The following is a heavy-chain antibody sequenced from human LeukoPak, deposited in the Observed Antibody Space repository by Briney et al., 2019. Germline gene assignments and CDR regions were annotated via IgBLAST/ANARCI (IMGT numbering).Heavy chain of an antibody. V-gene: IGHV3-9*03. Sequence: GGSLRLSCAASGFTFDDYAMHWVRQAPGEGLEWVSGIRWNSGSLGYADSVKGPFTISRDNAKISLYLQMNSLRAEDMALYYCAKEAGGGSDPRGHAFDIWGQGTMVTVSS. D-gene: IGHD1-26*01. J-gene: IGHJ3*02. CDR1: GFTFDDYA. CDR2: IRWNSGSL. CDR3: AKEAGGGSDPRGHAFDI.